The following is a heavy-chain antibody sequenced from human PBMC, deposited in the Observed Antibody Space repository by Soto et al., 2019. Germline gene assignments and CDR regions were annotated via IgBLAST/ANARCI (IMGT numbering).Heavy chain of an antibody. CDR2: ISGSGGST. Sequence: EVQLLESGGGLVQPGGSLRLSCAASGFTFSSYAMNWVRQAPGKGLEWVSIISGSGGSTYYADSVKGRFTISRDNSKNTLYLQMNSLRAEDTAVYYCAKDYGDYWYYFDYWGQGTLVTVSS. CDR1: GFTFSSYA. J-gene: IGHJ4*02. D-gene: IGHD4-17*01. V-gene: IGHV3-23*01. CDR3: AKDYGDYWYYFDY.